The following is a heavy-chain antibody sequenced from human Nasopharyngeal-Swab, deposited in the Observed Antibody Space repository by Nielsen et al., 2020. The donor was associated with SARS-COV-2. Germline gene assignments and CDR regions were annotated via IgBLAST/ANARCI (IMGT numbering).Heavy chain of an antibody. CDR2: IGRGGESI. Sequence: GGSLRLSCAASGFIFSDYYMTWIRQVPGKGLEWVSFIGRGGESIYYADSVKGRFTISRDNAKNSVYLQMNSLRAEDSAVYYCARGDDTTDYYEPFDSWGQGTLVTVSS. CDR3: ARGDDTTDYYEPFDS. J-gene: IGHJ4*02. D-gene: IGHD3-22*01. CDR1: GFIFSDYY. V-gene: IGHV3-11*04.